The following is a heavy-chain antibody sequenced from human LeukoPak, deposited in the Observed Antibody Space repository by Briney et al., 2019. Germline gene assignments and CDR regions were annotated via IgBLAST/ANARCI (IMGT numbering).Heavy chain of an antibody. V-gene: IGHV4-39*01. J-gene: IGHJ4*02. D-gene: IGHD6-19*01. CDR1: GGSISSGAYY. Sequence: SETLSLTCTVSGGSISSGAYYWAWIRQPPGKGPEWIASIPYSGSTSYNPSLKSRVTISVDTSKNQFSLKLISVTAADTAVYYCARPHRSGWYGCFDYWGQGTLVTVSS. CDR3: ARPHRSGWYGCFDY. CDR2: IPYSGST.